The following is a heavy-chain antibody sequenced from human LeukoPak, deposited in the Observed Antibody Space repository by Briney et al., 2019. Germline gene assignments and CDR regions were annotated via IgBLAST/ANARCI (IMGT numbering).Heavy chain of an antibody. J-gene: IGHJ4*02. CDR3: ATAVLGVVIIPNYFDY. CDR2: FDPEDGET. V-gene: IGHV1-24*01. D-gene: IGHD3-3*01. Sequence: ASVKVSCKVSGYTLTELSMHWVRQAPGKGLEWMGGFDPEDGETIYAQKFQGRVTMTEDTSTDTAYMELSSLRSEDTAVYYCATAVLGVVIIPNYFDYWGREPWSPSPQ. CDR1: GYTLTELS.